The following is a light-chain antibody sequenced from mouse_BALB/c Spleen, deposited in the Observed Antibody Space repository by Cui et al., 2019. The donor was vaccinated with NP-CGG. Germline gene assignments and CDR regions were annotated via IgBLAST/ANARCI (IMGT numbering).Light chain of an antibody. V-gene: IGLV1*01. Sequence: AVVTQETALTTSPGETVTLTCRSSTGAVTTNNYANWVREKPDHLFTGLIGGTNNRAPGVPARFSGSLIGDKAALTITGPQTEDEAIYFCALWYSNHWVFGGGAKLTVL. CDR2: GTN. CDR1: TGAVTTNNY. J-gene: IGLJ1*01. CDR3: ALWYSNHWV.